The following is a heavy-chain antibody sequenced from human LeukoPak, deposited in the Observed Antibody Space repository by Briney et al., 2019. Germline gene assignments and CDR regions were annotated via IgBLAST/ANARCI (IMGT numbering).Heavy chain of an antibody. D-gene: IGHD5-24*01. Sequence: GGSLRLSCAASGFSFSAYGVHWVRQAPGKGLEWVAVIWYDGSSKDYADSVKGRFTFSRDNSKNTLYLQMNSLTVEDTAVYYCARVRWLNAFDIWGQGTMVTVSS. J-gene: IGHJ3*02. CDR2: IWYDGSSK. CDR3: ARVRWLNAFDI. V-gene: IGHV3-33*01. CDR1: GFSFSAYG.